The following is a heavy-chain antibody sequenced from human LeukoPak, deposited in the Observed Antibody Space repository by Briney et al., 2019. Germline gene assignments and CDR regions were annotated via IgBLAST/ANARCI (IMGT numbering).Heavy chain of an antibody. CDR2: ISAYNGNT. V-gene: IGHV1-18*01. CDR1: GYTFTSYG. CDR3: ARVLGRGVIITGAFDI. D-gene: IGHD3-10*01. Sequence: ASVKVSCKASGYTFTSYGISWVRQAPGQGLEWMGWISAYNGNTNYAQKLQGRVTMTTDTSTSTAYMELRSLRSDDTAVYYCARVLGRGVIITGAFDIWGQGTMVTVSS. J-gene: IGHJ3*02.